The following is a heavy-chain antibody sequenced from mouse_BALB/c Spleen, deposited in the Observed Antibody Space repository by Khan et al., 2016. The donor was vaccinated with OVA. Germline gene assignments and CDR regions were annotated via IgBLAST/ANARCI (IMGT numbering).Heavy chain of an antibody. Sequence: EVMLVESGGDLVKPGGSLKLSCAASGFTFSTYGMSWVRQTPDKRLEWVATVSTGGGYTYYPDSVKGRFTIFRDNAKNTLYLQMSSLKSEDTAMFYCARLAYYYESEGFAYWGQGTLVTVSA. J-gene: IGHJ3*01. D-gene: IGHD1-1*01. CDR2: VSTGGGYT. CDR1: GFTFSTYG. CDR3: ARLAYYYESEGFAY. V-gene: IGHV5-6*01.